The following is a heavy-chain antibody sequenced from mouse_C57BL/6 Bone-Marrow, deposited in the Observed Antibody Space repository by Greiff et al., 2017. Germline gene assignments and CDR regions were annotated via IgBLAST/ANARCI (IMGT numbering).Heavy chain of an antibody. D-gene: IGHD1-1*01. CDR1: GYTFTSYW. J-gene: IGHJ2*01. CDR3: ARRRRFYYGSSYEVYFDY. Sequence: QVQLQQSGAELAKPGASVKLSCKASGYTFTSYWMHWVKQRPGQGLEWIGYINPSSGYTKYNQKFKDKATLTAANSSSTAYMQLSSLTYEDSAVYYCARRRRFYYGSSYEVYFDYWGQGTTLTVSS. V-gene: IGHV1-7*01. CDR2: INPSSGYT.